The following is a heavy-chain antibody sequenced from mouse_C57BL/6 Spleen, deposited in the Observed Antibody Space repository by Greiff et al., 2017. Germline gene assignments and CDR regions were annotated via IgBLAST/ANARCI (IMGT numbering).Heavy chain of an antibody. V-gene: IGHV1-18*01. CDR1: GYTFTDYN. CDR2: INPNNGGT. CDR3: ARRVYSNPYYFDY. Sequence: FQLQQSGPELVKPGASVKIPCKASGYTFTDYNMDWVKQSHGKSLEWIGDINPNNGGTIYNQKFKGKATLTVDKSSSTAYMELRSLTSEDTAVYYCARRVYSNPYYFDYWGQGTTLTVSS. D-gene: IGHD2-5*01. J-gene: IGHJ2*01.